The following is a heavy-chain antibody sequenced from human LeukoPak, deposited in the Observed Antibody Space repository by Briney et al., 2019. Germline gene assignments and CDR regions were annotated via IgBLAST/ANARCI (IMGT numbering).Heavy chain of an antibody. V-gene: IGHV3-21*06. CDR2: ISSGSSYI. D-gene: IGHD1-1*01. CDR3: ARSKGGAQREYGMDV. CDR1: GFTFKNYG. Sequence: GGSLRLSCAASGFTFKNYGMNWVRQAPGKGLEWVSSISSGSSYIDYADSLQGRFTISRDNAKNSVYLQMNSLRAEDTAVYYCARSKGGAQREYGMDVWGQGTTVTVS. J-gene: IGHJ6*02.